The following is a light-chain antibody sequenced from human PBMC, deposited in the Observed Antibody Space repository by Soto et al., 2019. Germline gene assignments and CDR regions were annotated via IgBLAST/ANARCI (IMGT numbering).Light chain of an antibody. CDR2: EGN. Sequence: QSVLTQPASVSGSPGQSITISCTGTSSDVGSYNLVSWYQQHPGKAPKLMIYEGNKRPSGVSNRFSGSKSGNTASLTISGLQAEDEADYYCCSYGGSSTLIFGGGTKVTVL. J-gene: IGLJ2*01. CDR1: SSDVGSYNL. V-gene: IGLV2-23*01. CDR3: CSYGGSSTLI.